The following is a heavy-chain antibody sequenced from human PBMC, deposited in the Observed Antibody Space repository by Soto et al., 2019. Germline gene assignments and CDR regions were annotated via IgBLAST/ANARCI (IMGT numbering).Heavy chain of an antibody. CDR1: GYTFTSYG. CDR3: ARAPFSRYSSSLYYFDY. CDR2: ISAYNGNT. J-gene: IGHJ4*02. Sequence: ASVNVSCKASGYTFTSYGISWVRQAPGQGLEWMGWISAYNGNTNYAQKLQGRVTMTTDTSTSTAYMELRSLRSDDTAVYYCARAPFSRYSSSLYYFDYWGQGTLVTVSS. D-gene: IGHD6-13*01. V-gene: IGHV1-18*01.